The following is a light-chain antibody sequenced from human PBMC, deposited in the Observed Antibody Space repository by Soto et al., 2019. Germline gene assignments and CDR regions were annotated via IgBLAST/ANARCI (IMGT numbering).Light chain of an antibody. CDR2: EVS. Sequence: QSVLTQPASVSGSPGQSITISCTGTSSDVGAHNYVSWYQQHPGKAPKVMIYEVSNRPSGISNRFSGSQSGNTASLTISGLQAEDEADYYCSSYRSSSTLWVFGGGTKLTVL. V-gene: IGLV2-14*01. CDR1: SSDVGAHNY. J-gene: IGLJ3*02. CDR3: SSYRSSSTLWV.